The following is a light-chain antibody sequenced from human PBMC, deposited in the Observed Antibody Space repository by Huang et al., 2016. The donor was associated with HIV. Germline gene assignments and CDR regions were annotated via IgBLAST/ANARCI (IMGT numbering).Light chain of an antibody. Sequence: DIVMTQSPATLSVSPGERVTLSCRAAPSISTKLAWYQHKPGQSPRLLSYAASARATGFPARFSGGGSRTVFNLTNSDLQSEHVAIYYYQQYIKWPYTFGQGTKLDIK. CDR3: QQYIKWPYT. CDR2: AAS. J-gene: IGKJ2*01. CDR1: PSISTK. V-gene: IGKV3-15*01.